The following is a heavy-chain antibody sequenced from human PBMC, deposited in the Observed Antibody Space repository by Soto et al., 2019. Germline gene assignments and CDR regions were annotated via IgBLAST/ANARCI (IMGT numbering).Heavy chain of an antibody. CDR3: LRGGNWSGYFWEYTLRYNWFDP. D-gene: IGHD3-3*01. CDR2: IIPIFGTA. V-gene: IGHV1-69*01. Sequence: QVQLVQSGAEVKKPGSSVKVSCKASGGTFSSYAISWVRQAPGQGLEWMGGIIPIFGTANYAQKFKGRVTIPADESTSTGVNELSRVRTEDTDVYYCLRGGNWSGYFWEYTLRYNWFDPRCKGTLVTVSS. CDR1: GGTFSSYA. J-gene: IGHJ5*02.